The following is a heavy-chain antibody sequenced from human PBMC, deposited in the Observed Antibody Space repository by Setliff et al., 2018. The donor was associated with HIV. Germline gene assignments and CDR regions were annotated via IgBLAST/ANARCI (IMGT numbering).Heavy chain of an antibody. J-gene: IGHJ4*02. D-gene: IGHD3-22*01. V-gene: IGHV1-2*02. CDR1: GYTFIDYY. CDR2: INPNSGDT. CDR3: ARVEYYYDSSGYYDY. Sequence: ASVKVSCKASGYTFIDYYIYWVRQAPGQGLEWMGWINPNSGDTDYAQKFQDRVTVTRDTSINTAYMELSRLRSDDTAVFYCARVEYYYDSSGYYDYWGQGTLVTVSS.